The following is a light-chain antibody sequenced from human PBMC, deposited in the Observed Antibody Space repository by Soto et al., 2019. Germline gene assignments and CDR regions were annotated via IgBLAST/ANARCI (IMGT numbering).Light chain of an antibody. CDR1: QSVSSY. CDR2: DTS. Sequence: EIVLTQSPATLSLSPGERATLSCRASQSVSSYLAWYQQKPGQAPRLLIHDTSNRATGIPARFSGSGSGTDFTLTISSLEPEDFAVYYCQQHNNWPPITFGQGTRLEIK. J-gene: IGKJ5*01. V-gene: IGKV3-11*01. CDR3: QQHNNWPPIT.